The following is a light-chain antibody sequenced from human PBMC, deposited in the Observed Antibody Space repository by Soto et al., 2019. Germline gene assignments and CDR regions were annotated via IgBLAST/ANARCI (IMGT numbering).Light chain of an antibody. CDR1: QTVSSSY. CDR2: RAS. Sequence: EIVLTQSPGTLSLSPGERAPLSCRASQTVSSSYLAWYQQKPGQAPRLLIYRASIRATGVPARFSGSGSGTEFTLTISGLQSEDVSIYFCQHYNFWPHSFGQGTKVDIK. V-gene: IGKV3-15*01. CDR3: QHYNFWPHS. J-gene: IGKJ2*01.